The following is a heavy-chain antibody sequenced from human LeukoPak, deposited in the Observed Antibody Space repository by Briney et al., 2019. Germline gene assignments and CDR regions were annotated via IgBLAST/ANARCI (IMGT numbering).Heavy chain of an antibody. D-gene: IGHD3-22*01. CDR2: ISAYNGNT. J-gene: IGHJ3*02. CDR1: GYTFTSYG. V-gene: IGHV1-18*01. CDR3: ARDPLYYYDSSGYYGHGAFDI. Sequence: ASVKVSCKASGYTFTSYGISWVRQAPGQGLEWMGWISAYNGNTNYAQKLQGRVTMTTDTSTSTAYLELRSLRSADTAVYYCARDPLYYYDSSGYYGHGAFDIWGQGTMVTVSS.